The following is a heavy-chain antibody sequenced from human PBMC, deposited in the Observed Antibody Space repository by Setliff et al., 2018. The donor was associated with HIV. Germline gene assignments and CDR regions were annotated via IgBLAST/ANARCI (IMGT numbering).Heavy chain of an antibody. CDR2: ISGSTSTI. J-gene: IGHJ6*03. CDR3: ATNLLVYMDV. V-gene: IGHV3-11*04. CDR1: GFTFSDYY. D-gene: IGHD7-27*01. Sequence: GGSLRLSCAASGFTFSDYYMSWIRQAPGKGLEWVSYISGSTSTIYYAESVKGRFTISRDNAEKSLYLQMNSLRAEDTAVYYCATNLLVYMDVWGKGTTVTVSS.